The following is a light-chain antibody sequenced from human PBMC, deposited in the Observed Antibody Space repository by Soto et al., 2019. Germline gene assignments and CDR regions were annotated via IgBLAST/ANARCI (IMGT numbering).Light chain of an antibody. Sequence: QSVLTQPPSVSAAPGQKVTVSCSGSSPNIGSNYVSWYQQLPGTAPKLVIYDSDKRASEIPDRFSGSKSGTSATLDITGLQTGDEADYYCGAWDSSLSVVVFGGGTKVTVL. CDR1: SPNIGSNY. CDR3: GAWDSSLSVVV. V-gene: IGLV1-51*01. J-gene: IGLJ2*01. CDR2: DSD.